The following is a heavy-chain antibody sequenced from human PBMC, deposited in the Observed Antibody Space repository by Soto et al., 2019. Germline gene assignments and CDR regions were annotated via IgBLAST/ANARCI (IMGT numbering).Heavy chain of an antibody. CDR3: ARGPNPYAGAYYFDY. V-gene: IGHV3-23*01. CDR1: GFTFGNFA. J-gene: IGHJ4*02. Sequence: GGSLRLSCTPSGFTFGNFAMSWVRQAPGKGLEWVSSISAGGATTYYADSVKGRVTMSRDNSKNTLSLQMISLRAEDSAVYYCARGPNPYAGAYYFDYWGQGTLVTVSS. D-gene: IGHD1-1*01. CDR2: ISAGGATT.